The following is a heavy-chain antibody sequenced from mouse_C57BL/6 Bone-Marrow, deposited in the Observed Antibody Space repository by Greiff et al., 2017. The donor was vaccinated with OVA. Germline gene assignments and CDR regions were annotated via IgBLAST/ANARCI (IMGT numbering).Heavy chain of an antibody. D-gene: IGHD1-1*01. J-gene: IGHJ2*01. CDR2: IDRNSGGT. CDR3: AKSITTRGAHFDC. Sequence: QVQLKQPGAELVKPGASVKLSCKASGYTFTSYWMHWVQQRPGRGLEWIGRIDRNSGGTKYNEKFKSKTTLTVDKPSSTAYMQLSSLTSEDSAVYYCAKSITTRGAHFDCWGQGTTVTVAS. V-gene: IGHV1-72*01. CDR1: GYTFTSYW.